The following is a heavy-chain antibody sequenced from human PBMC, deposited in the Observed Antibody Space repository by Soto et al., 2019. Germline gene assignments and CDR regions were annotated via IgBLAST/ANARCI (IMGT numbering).Heavy chain of an antibody. CDR3: AMHRAEAGLYDAFDS. V-gene: IGHV4-39*01. D-gene: IGHD6-13*01. Sequence: QLQLQQSGPGLVKASETLSLTCTVSGGSISSSDYYWGWIRQPPGKGLEWIGSLYFSGSAYYSPSLKGRPTISVDTARSQFSRKLSSVTAADTAVYYCAMHRAEAGLYDAFDSWGQGTVVTVSS. CDR1: GGSISSSDYY. J-gene: IGHJ3*02. CDR2: LYFSGSA.